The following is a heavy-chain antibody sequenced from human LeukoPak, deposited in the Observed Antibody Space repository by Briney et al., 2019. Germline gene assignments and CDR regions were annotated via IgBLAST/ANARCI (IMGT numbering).Heavy chain of an antibody. D-gene: IGHD3-10*01. J-gene: IGHJ3*02. CDR2: TDTSGNYI. CDR3: ARGRSITLLRGVAMSDGFDI. CDR1: GFTFSSTA. V-gene: IGHV3-21*06. Sequence: GGSLRLSCAASGFTFSSTAMSWVRQAPGKGLEWVSFTDTSGNYIYYGDSVKGRFTISRDNARNLLFLQMNGLRAEDTAVYYCARGRSITLLRGVAMSDGFDIWGQGAMVAVSS.